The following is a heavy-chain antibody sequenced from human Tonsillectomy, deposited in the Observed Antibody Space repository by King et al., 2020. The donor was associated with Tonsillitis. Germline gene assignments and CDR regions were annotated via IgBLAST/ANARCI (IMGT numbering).Heavy chain of an antibody. Sequence: QLQESGPGLMKPSQTLSLTCTVSGGSIPSGDYYWRWIRQSPGKGLEWIGYINYSGSTYYNPSLRSRVAISVDPSKNQFSLKLRSVSAADTAVYYCARRIVVGPDVAFDPWGQGTLVTVSS. CDR2: INYSGST. J-gene: IGHJ5*02. V-gene: IGHV4-30-4*01. CDR1: GGSIPSGDYY. CDR3: ARRIVVGPDVAFDP. D-gene: IGHD2-21*01.